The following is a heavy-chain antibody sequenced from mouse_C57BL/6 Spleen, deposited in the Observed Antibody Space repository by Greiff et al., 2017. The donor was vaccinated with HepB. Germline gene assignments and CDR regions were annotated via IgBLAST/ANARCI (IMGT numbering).Heavy chain of an antibody. J-gene: IGHJ2*01. Sequence: VQLQQSGAELVRPGSSVKLSCKASGYTFTSYWMDWVKQRPGQGLEWIGNIYPSDSETHYNQKFKDKATLTVEKSSSTAYMQLSSLTSEDSAVYYCSRSGAYYGDYWGQGTTLTVSS. CDR1: GYTFTSYW. D-gene: IGHD3-2*02. CDR2: IYPSDSET. CDR3: SRSGAYYGDY. V-gene: IGHV1-61*01.